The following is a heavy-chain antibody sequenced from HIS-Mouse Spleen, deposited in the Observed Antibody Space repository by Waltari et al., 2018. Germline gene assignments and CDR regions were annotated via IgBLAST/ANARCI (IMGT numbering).Heavy chain of an antibody. Sequence: QLQLQESGPGLVKPSETLSLTCTVSGGSISSSSYSWGRIRQPPGKGLEWIGSIYYRGSTYYNPSLKSRVTISVDTSKNQFSLKLSSVTAADTAVYYCAREIPYSSSWYDWYFDLWGRGTLVTVSS. J-gene: IGHJ2*01. CDR2: IYYRGST. V-gene: IGHV4-39*07. D-gene: IGHD6-13*01. CDR1: GGSISSSSYS. CDR3: AREIPYSSSWYDWYFDL.